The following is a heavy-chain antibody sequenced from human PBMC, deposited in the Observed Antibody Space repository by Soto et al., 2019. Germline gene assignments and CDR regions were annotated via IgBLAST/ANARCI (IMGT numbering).Heavy chain of an antibody. CDR3: AKLYMVRGVIYFDY. J-gene: IGHJ4*02. V-gene: IGHV4-59*11. CDR1: GGSISSHY. Sequence: SETLSLTCNVSGGSISSHYWSWIRQPPGKGLEWIGYIYYSGSTYYNPSLKSRVTMSVDTSKNSLYLQMNSLRAEDTAVYYCAKLYMVRGVIYFDYWGQGTLVTVSS. CDR2: IYYSGST. D-gene: IGHD3-10*01.